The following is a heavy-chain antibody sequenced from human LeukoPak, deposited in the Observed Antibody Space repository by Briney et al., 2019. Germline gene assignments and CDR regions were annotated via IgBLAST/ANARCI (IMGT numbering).Heavy chain of an antibody. D-gene: IGHD3-9*01. CDR3: ARAAKVLHHFDWPKEGSLFEH. CDR1: WVTGNSNY. CDR2: IYNDGDT. V-gene: IGHV3-53*01. J-gene: IGHJ4*02. Sequence: PWGSLRLSCSASWVTGNSNYISWGRPAPGKGAEWGSVIYNDGDTYYADSVKGRFTISRDSSKNTLYLQMNSLRAEDTAVYYCARAAKVLHHFDWPKEGSLFEHWGQGTLVTVSS.